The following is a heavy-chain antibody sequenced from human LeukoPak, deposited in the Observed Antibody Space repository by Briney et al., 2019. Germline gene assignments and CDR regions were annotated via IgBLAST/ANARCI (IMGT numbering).Heavy chain of an antibody. V-gene: IGHV4-59*01. Sequence: SETLSLTCTVSGGSISSYYWSWIRQPPGKGLEWIGYIYYSGSTNYNPSLKSRVTISVDTSKNQFSLKLSSVTAADAAVYYCARTYYDILTGYYAATYYYYMDVWGKGTTVTVSS. D-gene: IGHD3-9*01. CDR1: GGSISSYY. CDR3: ARTYYDILTGYYAATYYYYMDV. CDR2: IYYSGST. J-gene: IGHJ6*03.